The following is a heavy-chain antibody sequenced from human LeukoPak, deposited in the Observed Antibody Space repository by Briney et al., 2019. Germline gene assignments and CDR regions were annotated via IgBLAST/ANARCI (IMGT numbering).Heavy chain of an antibody. V-gene: IGHV4-34*01. Sequence: PSETLSLTCAVYGGSFSGYYWSWIRQPPGKGLEWIGEINHSGSTNYNPSLKSRVTISVDTSKNQFSLKLSSVTAADTAVYYCARGRRYDFWSGYYPAVDYYYYYMDVWGKGTTVTVSS. CDR1: GGSFSGYY. CDR3: ARGRRYDFWSGYYPAVDYYYYYMDV. D-gene: IGHD3-3*01. J-gene: IGHJ6*03. CDR2: INHSGST.